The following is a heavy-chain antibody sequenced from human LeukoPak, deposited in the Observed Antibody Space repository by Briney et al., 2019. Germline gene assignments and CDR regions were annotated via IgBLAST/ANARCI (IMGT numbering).Heavy chain of an antibody. CDR1: GVSISSSNSY. CDR2: IYYSGNT. V-gene: IGHV4-39*07. J-gene: IGHJ6*03. CDR3: ARTNSYDFGYYYYMDV. Sequence: PSETLSLTCTVSGVSISSSNSYWGWIRQPPGKGLEWIGSIYYSGNTYYNASLKSQVSISIDTSKNQFSLKLSSVTAADTAVYYCARTNSYDFGYYYYMDVWGKGTTVTISS. D-gene: IGHD3-3*01.